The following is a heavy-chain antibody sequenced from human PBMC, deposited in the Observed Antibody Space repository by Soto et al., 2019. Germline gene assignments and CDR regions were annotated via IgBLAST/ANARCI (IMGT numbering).Heavy chain of an antibody. Sequence: PSETLSLTCTVSAGSITTSYWSWIRQPLGKALEWIGYISYRGSTNYNPSLKSRLTISIDTSKSQISLKLTSMTTADTAVYYCASSGIGGREVNTWFDPLGQGTLVTASS. CDR3: ASSGIGGREVNTWFDP. D-gene: IGHD3-10*01. V-gene: IGHV4-59*01. CDR1: AGSITTSY. CDR2: ISYRGST. J-gene: IGHJ5*02.